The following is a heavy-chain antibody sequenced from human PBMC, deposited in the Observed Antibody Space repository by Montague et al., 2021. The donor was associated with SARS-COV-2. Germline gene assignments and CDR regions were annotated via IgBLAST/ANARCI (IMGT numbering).Heavy chain of an antibody. CDR3: VRDGGNWYYFDY. Sequence: SETLSLTCSISGVSITSYYWGWVRQHAGKGLEWIGHIYVSGSTNYSPSLKSRVRLSIDNPKNQFSLKLESLTAADTAVYYCVRDGGNWYYFDYWGQGALVTVSS. V-gene: IGHV4-4*07. CDR1: GVSITSYY. J-gene: IGHJ4*02. CDR2: IYVSGST. D-gene: IGHD3-16*01.